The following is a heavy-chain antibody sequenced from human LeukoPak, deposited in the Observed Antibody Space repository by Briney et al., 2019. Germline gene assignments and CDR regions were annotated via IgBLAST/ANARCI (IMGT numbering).Heavy chain of an antibody. Sequence: SETLSLTCTVSGASMSSFYWTWFRQPSGEGLEWIGKIFNSGTTNYDPSLKSRVTISLDMSKKQFSLKLSSVTAADTAVYYCASSVVPAAPLDYWGQGTLVTVSS. CDR1: GASMSSFY. V-gene: IGHV4-59*01. CDR2: IFNSGTT. CDR3: ASSVVPAAPLDY. J-gene: IGHJ4*02. D-gene: IGHD2-2*01.